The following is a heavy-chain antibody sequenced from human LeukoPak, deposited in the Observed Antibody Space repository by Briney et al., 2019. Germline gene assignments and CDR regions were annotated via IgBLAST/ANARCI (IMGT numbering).Heavy chain of an antibody. Sequence: ASVKVSCKPSANTFTSYAIHWVRQAPGQRPEWMGWINVGNGNTKSSQTFQGRVTITRDTSASTAYMELSSLKSEDSAVYYCATSYGDRGGFGYWGQGTLVTVS. J-gene: IGHJ4*02. CDR1: ANTFTSYA. V-gene: IGHV1-3*01. CDR2: INVGNGNT. D-gene: IGHD4-17*01. CDR3: ATSYGDRGGFGY.